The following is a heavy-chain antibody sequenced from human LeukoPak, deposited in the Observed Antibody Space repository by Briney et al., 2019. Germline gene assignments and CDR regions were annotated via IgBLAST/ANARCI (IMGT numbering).Heavy chain of an antibody. CDR2: ISGDGKDR. Sequence: GGTLRLSCAASGFTFSSYGMSWVRQAPGKGLQWVSAISGDGKDRDYPDSVKGRSTISRDNSKNTLYLQMNSLRAEDTAVYYCATHRYSSGWYGWPDFDYWGQGTLVTVSS. CDR3: ATHRYSSGWYGWPDFDY. D-gene: IGHD6-19*01. J-gene: IGHJ4*02. V-gene: IGHV3-23*01. CDR1: GFTFSSYG.